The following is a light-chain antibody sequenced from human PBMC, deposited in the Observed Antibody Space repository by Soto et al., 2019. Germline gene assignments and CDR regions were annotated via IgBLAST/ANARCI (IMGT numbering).Light chain of an antibody. CDR3: CSYGGGNNFV. V-gene: IGLV2-8*01. Sequence: QSALTQPPSASGSPGQSVTISCTGTSSDIGTYDYVSWYQHLPDKAPKLXIYEVSKRPSGVPDRFSGSKSGNTASLTVSGLQAEDEGDYYCCSYGGGNNFVFVTGTKVSVL. CDR2: EVS. CDR1: SSDIGTYDY. J-gene: IGLJ1*01.